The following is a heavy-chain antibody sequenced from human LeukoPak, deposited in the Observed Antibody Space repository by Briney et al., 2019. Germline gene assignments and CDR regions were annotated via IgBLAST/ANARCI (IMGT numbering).Heavy chain of an antibody. CDR1: GGSISSYY. CDR2: IYYSGST. CDR3: AREYGSGSPYYYYGMDV. Sequence: SETLSLTCTVSGGSISSYYWSWIRQPLGKGLEWIGYIYYSGSTNYNPSLKSRVTISVDTSKNQFSLKLSSVTAADTAVYYCAREYGSGSPYYYYGMDVWGQGTTVTVSS. V-gene: IGHV4-59*01. D-gene: IGHD3-10*01. J-gene: IGHJ6*02.